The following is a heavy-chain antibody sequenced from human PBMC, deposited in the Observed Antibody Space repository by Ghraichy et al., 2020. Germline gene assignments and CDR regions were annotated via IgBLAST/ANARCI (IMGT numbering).Heavy chain of an antibody. CDR3: ARQTTQIGFDP. J-gene: IGHJ5*02. Sequence: GGSLRLSCEASGFTFSSYGMTWVRQAPGKGLEWVSSISSSSSYIYYADSVKGRFTISRDNAKNSLYLQMNSLRAEDTAVYYCARQTTQIGFDPWGQGTLVTVSS. CDR2: ISSSSSYI. D-gene: IGHD4-11*01. CDR1: GFTFSSYG. V-gene: IGHV3-21*01.